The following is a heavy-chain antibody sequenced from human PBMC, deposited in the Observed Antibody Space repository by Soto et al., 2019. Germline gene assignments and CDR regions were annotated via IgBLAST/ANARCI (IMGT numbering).Heavy chain of an antibody. CDR3: AKGADSTTYYYDSSGDFYFDY. CDR1: GFTFSSYG. CDR2: ISYDGSNK. J-gene: IGHJ4*02. Sequence: GGSLRLSCAASGFTFSSYGMHWVRQAPGKGLEWVAVISYDGSNKYYADSVKGRFTISRDNSKNTLYLQMNSLRAEDTAVYYCAKGADSTTYYYDSSGDFYFDYWGQGTLVTVSS. D-gene: IGHD3-22*01. V-gene: IGHV3-30*18.